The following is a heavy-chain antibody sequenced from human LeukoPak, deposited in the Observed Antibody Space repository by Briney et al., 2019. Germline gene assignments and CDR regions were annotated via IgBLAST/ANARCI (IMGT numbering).Heavy chain of an antibody. Sequence: GGSLRLSCAASGFTFSSYSMNWVRQAPGKGLEWVSSISSSSSYIYYADSVKGRFTISRDNAKNSLYLQMNSLRAEDTAVYHCARVEQLVSYYYYYYMDVWGKGTTVTVSS. CDR1: GFTFSSYS. V-gene: IGHV3-21*01. J-gene: IGHJ6*03. CDR3: ARVEQLVSYYYYYYMDV. CDR2: ISSSSSYI. D-gene: IGHD6-13*01.